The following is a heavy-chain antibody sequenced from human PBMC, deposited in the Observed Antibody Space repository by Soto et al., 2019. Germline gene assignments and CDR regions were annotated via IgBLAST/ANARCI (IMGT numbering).Heavy chain of an antibody. CDR2: IYYSGST. J-gene: IGHJ4*02. D-gene: IGHD4-4*01. CDR1: GGSISSGDYY. Sequence: QVQLQESGPGLVKPSQTLSLTCTVSGGSISSGDYYWSWIRQPPGKGLEWIGYIYYSGSTYYNPSLTSRVTISVDTSKNQFSLKLSSVTAADTAVYYCARSKQDKKRTVTQSLHFDYWGQGTLVTVSS. CDR3: ARSKQDKKRTVTQSLHFDY. V-gene: IGHV4-30-4*01.